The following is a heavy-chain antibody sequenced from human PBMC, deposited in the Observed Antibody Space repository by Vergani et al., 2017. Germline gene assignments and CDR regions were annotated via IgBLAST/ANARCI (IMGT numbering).Heavy chain of an antibody. CDR1: GFTFTSYA. Sequence: EVQLLESGGGLVQPGGSLRLSCAASGFTFTSYAMSWVRQAPGKGLEWVSAISGSVGSTYYADSVKGRFTISRDNSKNTLYLQMNSLRAEDTAVYYCAKSGYYATTVTTWVWGQGTLVTVSS. CDR3: AKSGYYATTVTTWV. CDR2: ISGSVGST. J-gene: IGHJ4*02. V-gene: IGHV3-23*01. D-gene: IGHD4-17*01.